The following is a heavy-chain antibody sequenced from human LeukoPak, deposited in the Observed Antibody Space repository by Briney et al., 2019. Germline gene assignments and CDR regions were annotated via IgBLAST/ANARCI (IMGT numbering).Heavy chain of an antibody. V-gene: IGHV3-30*02. CDR2: IRYDGIIK. CDR1: GFTFSSYG. Sequence: GGSLRLSCTASGFTFSSYGFHWVRQAPGNGLEWVAFIRYDGIIKFYADSVKGRFNVSRDNSKDTVYLQMNSLRPEDTAVYYYAKDRQDYGAHWGQGTLVTVSS. J-gene: IGHJ4*02. CDR3: AKDRQDYGAH. D-gene: IGHD4-17*01.